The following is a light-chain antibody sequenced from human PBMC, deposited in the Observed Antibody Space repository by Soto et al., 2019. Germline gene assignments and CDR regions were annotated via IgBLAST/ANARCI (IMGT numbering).Light chain of an antibody. CDR3: QQRVNWPPRDT. CDR2: AAS. Sequence: TLSVSRGERASLSCGASQSVCTSLSWYQQRPGQAPRLLLSAASTRATGIPARFSGSGTGTDFTLTISGLQPEDVAVYYCQQRVNWPPRDTFGQGTKVDIK. J-gene: IGKJ2*01. V-gene: IGKV3-11*01. CDR1: QSVCTS.